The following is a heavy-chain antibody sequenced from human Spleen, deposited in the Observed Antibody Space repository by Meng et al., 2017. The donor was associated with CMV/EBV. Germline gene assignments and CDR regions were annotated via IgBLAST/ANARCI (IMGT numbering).Heavy chain of an antibody. D-gene: IGHD6-6*01. J-gene: IGHJ4*02. CDR2: ISAYNGNT. V-gene: IGHV1-18*01. Sequence: KDAGYPFTSHGISWVRQAPGQGLEWMGWISAYNGNTNYAQNLQGRLTMTTDTSTSTAYMELRSLRSDDTAVYYCARSVAALTGEFDYWGQGTLVTVSS. CDR1: GYPFTSHG. CDR3: ARSVAALTGEFDY.